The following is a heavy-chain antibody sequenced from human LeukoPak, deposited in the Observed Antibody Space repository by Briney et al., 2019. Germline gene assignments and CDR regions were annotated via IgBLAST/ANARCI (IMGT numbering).Heavy chain of an antibody. CDR2: IYASGGA. CDR3: VRRHDY. J-gene: IGHJ4*02. Sequence: GGSLRLSCVASGFDVNDNFMLWIRQTPGQGLEWISIIYASGGAFHSESVKGRFSAFRDTSKNTIFLQMNNLRAADTAMYYCVRRHDYWGQGTLVTVSS. V-gene: IGHV3-53*01. CDR1: GFDVNDNF.